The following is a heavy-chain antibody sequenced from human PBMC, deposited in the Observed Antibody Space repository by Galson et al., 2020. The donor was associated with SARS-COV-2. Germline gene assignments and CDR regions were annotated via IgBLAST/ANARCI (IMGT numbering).Heavy chain of an antibody. CDR2: IYYSGST. CDR1: GGSISSSSYY. CDR3: ARDPHYDVWSGTFDY. D-gene: IGHD3-3*01. J-gene: IGHJ4*02. V-gene: IGHV4-39*07. Sequence: SETLSLTCTVSGGSISSSSYYWGWIRQPPGKGLEWIGSIYYSGSTYYNPSLKSRVTISVDTSKNQFSLKLSSVTAADTAVYYCARDPHYDVWSGTFDYWGRGTLVTVSS.